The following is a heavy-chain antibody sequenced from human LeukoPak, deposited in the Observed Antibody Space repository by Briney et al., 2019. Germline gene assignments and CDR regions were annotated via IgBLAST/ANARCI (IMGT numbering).Heavy chain of an antibody. CDR1: GYTFSSYA. Sequence: ASVKVSCKASGYTFSSYAMHWLRRAPGQRLEWMGWINAGNGDTKYSQKFQGRVTIARDTSASTAYMELSSLRSEDTAVYYCARDRGGTGDFDYWGQGTLVTVSS. CDR2: INAGNGDT. CDR3: ARDRGGTGDFDY. J-gene: IGHJ4*02. D-gene: IGHD1-1*01. V-gene: IGHV1-3*01.